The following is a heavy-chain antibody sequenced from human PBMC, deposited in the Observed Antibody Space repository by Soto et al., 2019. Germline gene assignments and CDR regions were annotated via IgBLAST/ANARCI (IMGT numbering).Heavy chain of an antibody. D-gene: IGHD3-3*01. CDR2: ISGSGGST. J-gene: IGHJ4*02. CDR1: GFTFSSYA. Sequence: GSLRLSCAASGFTFSSYAXXXVRQAPGKGLEWVSAISGSGGSTYYADSVKGRFTISRDNSKNTLYLQMNSLRAEDTAVYYCARSMVFXXGYQYYFDYWGXXTXVTVSS. CDR3: ARSMVFXXGYQYYFDY. V-gene: IGHV3-23*01.